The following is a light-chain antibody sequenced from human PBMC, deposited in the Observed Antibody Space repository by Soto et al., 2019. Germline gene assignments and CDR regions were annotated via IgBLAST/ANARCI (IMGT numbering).Light chain of an antibody. CDR1: SSDVGGYNY. CDR2: GVS. V-gene: IGLV2-14*03. J-gene: IGLJ2*01. CDR3: SSYTSSSTLNVV. Sequence: QSALTQPASVSGSPGQSITISCTGTSSDVGGYNYVSWYQQHPGKAPKLMIYGVSNRPSGVSNRFSGSKSGNTAALTISGLHAEDEADYYCSSYTSSSTLNVVFGGGTKLTVL.